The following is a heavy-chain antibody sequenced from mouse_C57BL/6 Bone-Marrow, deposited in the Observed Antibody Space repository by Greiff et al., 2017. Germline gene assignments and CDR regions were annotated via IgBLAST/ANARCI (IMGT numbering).Heavy chain of an antibody. D-gene: IGHD2-5*01. V-gene: IGHV1-82*01. Sequence: QVQLKESGPELVKPGASVKISCKASGYAFSSSWMNWVKQRPGKGLEWIGRIYPGDGDTNYNGKFKGKATLTADKSSSTAYMQLSSLTSEDSAVYFCARVEDYYSNYVWYFDVWGTGTTVTVSS. J-gene: IGHJ1*03. CDR3: ARVEDYYSNYVWYFDV. CDR1: GYAFSSSW. CDR2: IYPGDGDT.